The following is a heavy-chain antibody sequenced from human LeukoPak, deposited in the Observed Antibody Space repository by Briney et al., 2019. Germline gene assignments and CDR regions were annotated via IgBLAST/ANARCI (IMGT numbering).Heavy chain of an antibody. CDR1: GFSFSTCA. J-gene: IGHJ4*02. Sequence: GGSLRLSCAASGFSFSTCAMNWVRQAPGKGLEWVSAISGSGSNTYYADSVKGRFTISRDNSKNTLYLQMNSLGAEDTALYYCAKEVPGYNPPLDYWGQGTLVTVSS. CDR3: AKEVPGYNPPLDY. V-gene: IGHV3-23*01. D-gene: IGHD5-18*01. CDR2: ISGSGSNT.